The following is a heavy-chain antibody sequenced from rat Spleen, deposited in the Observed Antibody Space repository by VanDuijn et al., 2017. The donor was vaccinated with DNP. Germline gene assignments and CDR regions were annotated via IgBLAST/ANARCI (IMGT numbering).Heavy chain of an antibody. D-gene: IGHD1-1*01. V-gene: IGHV5-19*01. J-gene: IGHJ2*01. CDR3: ARLDYYSGYYFDY. CDR1: GFTFSNYG. Sequence: EVQLVESRGGLVQPGRSLKLSCAASGFTFSNYGMHWIRQAPTKGLEWVASISPSGDYTYYRDSVKGRFTISRDNAKNTQYLQMDSLRSEDTATYYCARLDYYSGYYFDYWGQGVMVTVSS. CDR2: ISPSGDYT.